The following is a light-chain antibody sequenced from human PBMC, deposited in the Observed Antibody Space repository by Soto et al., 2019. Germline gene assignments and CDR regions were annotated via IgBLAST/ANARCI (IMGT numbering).Light chain of an antibody. CDR2: EVT. CDR1: SSDVGGYNY. CDR3: NSYRSMSTLV. Sequence: QSVLTQPASVSGSPGQSITIYCTGTSSDVGGYNYVSWYQQHPGKAPKLLIHEVTTRPSGVSNRFSGSKSGNTASLTISGLQAEDEADYYCNSYRSMSTLVFGTGTKVTV. V-gene: IGLV2-14*01. J-gene: IGLJ1*01.